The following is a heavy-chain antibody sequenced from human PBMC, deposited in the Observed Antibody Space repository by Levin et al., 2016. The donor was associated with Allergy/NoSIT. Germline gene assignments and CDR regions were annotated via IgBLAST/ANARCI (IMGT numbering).Heavy chain of an antibody. CDR3: ARGRYFDWLLPTDYFDY. Sequence: WVRQAPGQGLEWMGIINPSGGSTSYAQKFQGRVTMTRDTSTSTVYMELSSLRSEDTAVYYCARGRYFDWLLPTDYFDYWGQGTLVTVSS. CDR2: INPSGGST. V-gene: IGHV1-46*01. J-gene: IGHJ4*02. D-gene: IGHD3-9*01.